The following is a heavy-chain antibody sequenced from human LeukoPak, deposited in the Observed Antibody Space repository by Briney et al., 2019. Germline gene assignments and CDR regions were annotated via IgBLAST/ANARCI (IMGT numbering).Heavy chain of an antibody. CDR2: FDPEDGET. D-gene: IGHD3-22*01. V-gene: IGHV1-24*01. CDR1: GYTLTELS. Sequence: AASVKVSCKVSGYTLTELSMHWVRQAPGRGLEWMGGFDPEDGETIYAQKFQGRVTVTEDTSTDSAYMELSSLRSEDTAVYYCATADYYDSSGLHDVWGQGTTVTVSS. J-gene: IGHJ6*02. CDR3: ATADYYDSSGLHDV.